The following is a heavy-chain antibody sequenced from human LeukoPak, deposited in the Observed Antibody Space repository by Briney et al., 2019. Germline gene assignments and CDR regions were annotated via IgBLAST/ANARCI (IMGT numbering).Heavy chain of an antibody. D-gene: IGHD2-15*01. Sequence: ASVKVSCKASGYTFTSYGISWERQAPGQGLEWMGWISAYNGNTNYAQKLQGRVTMTTDTSTSTAYMELRSLRSDDTAVYYCARVDIVVVVAANWFDPWGQGTLVTVSS. CDR1: GYTFTSYG. J-gene: IGHJ5*02. V-gene: IGHV1-18*01. CDR2: ISAYNGNT. CDR3: ARVDIVVVVAANWFDP.